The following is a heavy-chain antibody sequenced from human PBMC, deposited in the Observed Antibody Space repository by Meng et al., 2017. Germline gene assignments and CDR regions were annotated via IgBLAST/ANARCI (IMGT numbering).Heavy chain of an antibody. J-gene: IGHJ4*02. V-gene: IGHV3-74*01. CDR2: ISGDGSIT. CDR3: LDEAPRSDY. Sequence: EVQLVGSGGGLVQPGGSRRLSCAASGFTFNNYWMHWVRQVPGKGLVWVSRISGDGSITNYADSVKGRFTISRDNAKNTLYLQMNSLRPEDTAVYYCLDEAPRSDYWGQGSLVTVSS. D-gene: IGHD1-1*01. CDR1: GFTFNNYW.